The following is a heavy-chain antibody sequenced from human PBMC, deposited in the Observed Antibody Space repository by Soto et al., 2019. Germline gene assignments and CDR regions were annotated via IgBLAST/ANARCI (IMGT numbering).Heavy chain of an antibody. J-gene: IGHJ5*02. V-gene: IGHV3-15*01. CDR1: GFTFSNAW. Sequence: GGSLRLSCAASGFTFSNAWMSWVRQAPGKGLEWVGRIKSKTDGGTTDYAAPVKGRFTISRDDSKNTLYLQMNSLKTEDTAVYYCTTDGYYDFWSGPPLPFDPWGQGTLVTVSS. CDR2: IKSKTDGGTT. D-gene: IGHD3-3*01. CDR3: TTDGYYDFWSGPPLPFDP.